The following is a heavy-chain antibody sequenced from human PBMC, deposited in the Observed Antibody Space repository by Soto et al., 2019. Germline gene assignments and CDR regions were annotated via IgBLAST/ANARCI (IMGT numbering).Heavy chain of an antibody. J-gene: IGHJ6*02. Sequence: GGSLRLSXAASGFTFSSYSMNWVRQAPGKGLEWVSSISSSSSYIYYADSVKGRFTISRDNAKNSLYLQMNSLRAEDTAVYYCARDISVGSGSYYNNYYYGMDVWGQGTTVTVSS. V-gene: IGHV3-21*01. CDR3: ARDISVGSGSYYNNYYYGMDV. CDR2: ISSSSSYI. CDR1: GFTFSSYS. D-gene: IGHD3-10*01.